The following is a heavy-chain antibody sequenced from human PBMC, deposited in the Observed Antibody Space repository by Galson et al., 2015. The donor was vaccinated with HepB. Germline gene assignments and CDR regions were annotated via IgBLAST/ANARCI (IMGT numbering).Heavy chain of an antibody. Sequence: SLRLSCAASGFTFSSYAMSWVRQAPGKGLEWVSAISGSGGSTYYADSVKGRFTISRDNSKNTLYLQMNSLRAEDTAVYYCAKAITVTSAYWYFDLWGRGTLVTVSS. D-gene: IGHD4-11*01. CDR3: AKAITVTSAYWYFDL. CDR1: GFTFSSYA. J-gene: IGHJ2*01. V-gene: IGHV3-23*01. CDR2: ISGSGGST.